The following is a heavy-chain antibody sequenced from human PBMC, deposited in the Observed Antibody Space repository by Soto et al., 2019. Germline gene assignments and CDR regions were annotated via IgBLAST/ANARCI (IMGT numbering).Heavy chain of an antibody. D-gene: IGHD2-15*01. CDR3: ARAHAPTLPFDY. V-gene: IGHV4-59*01. Sequence: SETLSLTCTVSGGSMRNVYWSWIRQPPGKRLEWIGFISHSGNAKYNPSLKSRVTISIDTSKSQFSLSLDSVTAADTAVYFCARAHAPTLPFDYWGLGTLVTVSS. CDR1: GGSMRNVY. J-gene: IGHJ4*01. CDR2: ISHSGNA.